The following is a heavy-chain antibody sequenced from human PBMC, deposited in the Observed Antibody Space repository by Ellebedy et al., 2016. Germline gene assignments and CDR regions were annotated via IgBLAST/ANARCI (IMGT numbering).Heavy chain of an antibody. CDR2: ISSSSSTI. CDR3: AKDRIYDSSGVFDY. CDR1: GFTFSSYS. V-gene: IGHV3-48*01. Sequence: GGSLRLSCAASGFTFSSYSMDWVRQAPGKGLEWVSYISSSSSTIYYADSVKGRFTISRDNAKNSLYLQMNSLRAEDTAVYYCAKDRIYDSSGVFDYWGQGTLVTVSS. J-gene: IGHJ4*02. D-gene: IGHD3-22*01.